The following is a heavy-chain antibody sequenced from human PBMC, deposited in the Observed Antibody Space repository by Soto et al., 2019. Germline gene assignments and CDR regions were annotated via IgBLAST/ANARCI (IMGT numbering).Heavy chain of an antibody. CDR1: GGSISSYY. V-gene: IGHV4-59*12. CDR2: IYDSETT. D-gene: IGHD6-19*01. CDR3: ARGQWMGYFQH. J-gene: IGHJ1*01. Sequence: QVQLQESGPGLLRPSETLSLTCTVSGGSISSYYWSWIRQPPGKGLEWMGYIYDSETTNYNPSLKSRVTISVDTSENQFSLKLSSVTAADTAVYYCARGQWMGYFQHWGQGTLVTV.